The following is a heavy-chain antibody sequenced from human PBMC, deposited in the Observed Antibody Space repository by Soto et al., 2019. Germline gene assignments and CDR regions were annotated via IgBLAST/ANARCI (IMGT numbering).Heavy chain of an antibody. CDR3: ARGGELAGWMPFDS. V-gene: IGHV1-69*01. D-gene: IGHD6-19*01. CDR2: IIALFGTT. CDR1: GGTFNTYG. J-gene: IGHJ4*02. Sequence: QVHLVQSGAEVKKPGSSVKVSCRASGGTFNTYGFNWVRQAPGQGLEWMGGIIALFGTTTYAQNSQCRVTITADQSTTTAYMEMSGLTSDDTAVYFCARGGELAGWMPFDSWGQGTLVTVSS.